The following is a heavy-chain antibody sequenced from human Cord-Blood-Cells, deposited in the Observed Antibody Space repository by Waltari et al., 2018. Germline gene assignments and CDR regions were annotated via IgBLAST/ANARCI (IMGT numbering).Heavy chain of an antibody. Sequence: QVQLVESGGGVVQPGRSLRLSCEASGFTFSSYGMHWVRQAQGKGLEWVAVISYDGSNKYYADSVKGRFTISRDNSKNTLYLQMNSLRAEDTAVYYCAKDRTGDGWFDPWGQGTLVTVSS. CDR2: ISYDGSNK. D-gene: IGHD7-27*01. J-gene: IGHJ5*02. CDR1: GFTFSSYG. V-gene: IGHV3-30*18. CDR3: AKDRTGDGWFDP.